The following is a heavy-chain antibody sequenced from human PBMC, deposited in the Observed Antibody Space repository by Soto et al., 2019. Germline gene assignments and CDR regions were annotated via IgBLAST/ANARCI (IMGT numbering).Heavy chain of an antibody. V-gene: IGHV3-23*01. J-gene: IGHJ4*02. CDR2: ISGSGGST. CDR3: AKVSSGWYSNFDY. D-gene: IGHD6-19*01. Sequence: EVQLLESGGGLVQPGGSLRLSCAASGFTFSSYAMSWVRQAPGKGLEWVSAISGSGGSTYYADSVKGRFTISRDNSKYTLYLQMNSLSAEDTAVYYCAKVSSGWYSNFDYWGQGTLVTVSS. CDR1: GFTFSSYA.